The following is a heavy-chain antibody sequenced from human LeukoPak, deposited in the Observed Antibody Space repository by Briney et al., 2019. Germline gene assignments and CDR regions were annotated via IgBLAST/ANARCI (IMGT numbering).Heavy chain of an antibody. CDR1: GYSFTDYY. CDR2: ISPDSGGT. CDR3: ARNAIAAAGTLVDY. D-gene: IGHD6-13*01. Sequence: ASVKVSCKASGYSFTDYYIHWVRQAPGQGLEWMGWISPDSGGTNYAQKFQGRVTMTRDTSISTAYMELSRLRSDDTAVYYCARNAIAAAGTLVDYWGQGTLVTVSS. V-gene: IGHV1-2*02. J-gene: IGHJ4*02.